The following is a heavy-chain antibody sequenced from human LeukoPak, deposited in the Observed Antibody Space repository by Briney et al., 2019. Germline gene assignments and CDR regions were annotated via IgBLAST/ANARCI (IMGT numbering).Heavy chain of an antibody. J-gene: IGHJ4*02. V-gene: IGHV1-69*13. D-gene: IGHD5-12*01. CDR2: IIPIFGTA. CDR3: AREIIPDIVATTTLDY. CDR1: GGTFSSYA. Sequence: SVKVSCKASGGTFSSYAISRVRQAPGQGLEWMGGIIPIFGTANYAQKFQGRVTITADESTSTAYMELSSLRSEDTAVYYCAREIIPDIVATTTLDYWGQGTLVTVSS.